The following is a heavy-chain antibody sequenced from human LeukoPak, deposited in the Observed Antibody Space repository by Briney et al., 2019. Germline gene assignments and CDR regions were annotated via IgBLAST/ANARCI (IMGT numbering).Heavy chain of an antibody. CDR3: ASGHEGYQLLLFDY. J-gene: IGHJ4*02. V-gene: IGHV1-69*06. CDR2: IIPIFGTA. CDR1: GGTFSSYA. D-gene: IGHD2-2*01. Sequence: ASVKVPCKASGGTFSSYAISWVRQAPGQGLEWMGGIIPIFGTANYAQKFQGRVTITADKSTSTAYMELSSLRSEDTAVYYCASGHEGYQLLLFDYWGQGTLVTVSS.